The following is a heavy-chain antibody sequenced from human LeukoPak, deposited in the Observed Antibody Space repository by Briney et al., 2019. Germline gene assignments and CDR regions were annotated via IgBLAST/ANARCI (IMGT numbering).Heavy chain of an antibody. CDR2: ISAYNGNT. V-gene: IGHV1-18*01. CDR3: AREVIAVAGLPRYYFDY. Sequence: GASVEVSCKASGYTFTSYGISWVRQAPGQGLEWMGWISAYNGNTNYAQKLQGRVTMTTDTSTSTAYMELRSLRSDDTAVYYCAREVIAVAGLPRYYFDYWGQGTLVTVSS. D-gene: IGHD6-19*01. CDR1: GYTFTSYG. J-gene: IGHJ4*02.